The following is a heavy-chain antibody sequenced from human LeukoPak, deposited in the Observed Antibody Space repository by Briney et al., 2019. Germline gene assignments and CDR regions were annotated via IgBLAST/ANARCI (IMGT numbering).Heavy chain of an antibody. CDR3: ARHTYARPFDS. CDR1: GVSISSSY. J-gene: IGHJ4*02. Sequence: SDTLSLTCTVSGVSISSSYWSWVRQPPGKGLEWVGYIYYSGDSNYNPSLKSRATISVDTSKSQLSLKVSSVTAADTAIYYCARHTYARPFDSWGQGTPVTVSS. CDR2: IYYSGDS. V-gene: IGHV4-59*08. D-gene: IGHD6-6*01.